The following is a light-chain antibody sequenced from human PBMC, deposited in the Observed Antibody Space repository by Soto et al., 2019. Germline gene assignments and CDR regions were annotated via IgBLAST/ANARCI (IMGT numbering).Light chain of an antibody. J-gene: IGLJ2*01. V-gene: IGLV2-14*01. Sequence: QSVLTQPASVSGSPGQSITISCTGTSSDVGGYNYVSWYQQHPGKAPKLMIYDVRNRPSGVSDRFSGPKSGNTASLTISGLQAEDEADYYCSSYTSSSTHVVFGGGTKLTVL. CDR3: SSYTSSSTHVV. CDR1: SSDVGGYNY. CDR2: DVR.